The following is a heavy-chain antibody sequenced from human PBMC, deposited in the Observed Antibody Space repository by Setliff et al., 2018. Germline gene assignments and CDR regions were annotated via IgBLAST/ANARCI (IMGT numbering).Heavy chain of an antibody. CDR1: GFRFTNFG. D-gene: IGHD2-8*02. Sequence: GALVTVSCKTSGFRFTNFGFSWVRQAPGQGLEWLGSISPYSGNTKYPQWPQGRVTMTTDTSATTVYMELKSLRSDDTVVYYCVRSSAPQVVLVADFDFWGQGTPVTVSS. J-gene: IGHJ4*02. CDR2: ISPYSGNT. V-gene: IGHV1-18*01. CDR3: VRSSAPQVVLVADFDF.